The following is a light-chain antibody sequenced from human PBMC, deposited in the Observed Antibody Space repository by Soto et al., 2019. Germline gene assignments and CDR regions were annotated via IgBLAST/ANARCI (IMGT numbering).Light chain of an antibody. J-gene: IGLJ2*01. CDR1: SSDIGAYNF. Sequence: QSALTQPASVSGSPGQSITISCTGTSSDIGAYNFVSWYQQHPGKAPKLMLYDVNIRPSGVSNRFSGSKSGNTASLTISGLQAEYEADSYCTSWTTSTTMIFGGGTKVTVL. CDR3: TSWTTSTTMI. V-gene: IGLV2-14*03. CDR2: DVN.